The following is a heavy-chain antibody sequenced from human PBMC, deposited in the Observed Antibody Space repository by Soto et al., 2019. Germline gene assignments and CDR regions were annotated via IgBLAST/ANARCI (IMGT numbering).Heavy chain of an antibody. CDR2: IVPIVDTS. V-gene: IGHV1-69*12. D-gene: IGHD5-12*01. CDR1: GGTFSSYA. J-gene: IGHJ4*02. Sequence: QVQLVQSGAEVRQPASSVKVSCKTSGGTFSSYAISWVRQAPGQGLEWMGGIVPIVDTSTYAQKFQSRVTITADESTSTVYMELSSMRSDDTAVYYCVRVVAIPGYPDNWGQGTLVTVAS. CDR3: VRVVAIPGYPDN.